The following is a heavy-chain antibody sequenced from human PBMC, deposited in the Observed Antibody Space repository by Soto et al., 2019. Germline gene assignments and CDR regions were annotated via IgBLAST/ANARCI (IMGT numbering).Heavy chain of an antibody. Sequence: QIQLVQSGAEVKKPGASVRVSCKASGYAFSNYGISWIRQAPGLGLEWMGWISPYNGNTDYAQSLQGRVTMTTDTSTNTPYMVLRSVTSDDTAVYYCATFYVSGFDPWGQGTLVTVSS. CDR2: ISPYNGNT. J-gene: IGHJ5*02. D-gene: IGHD3-16*01. CDR3: ATFYVSGFDP. CDR1: GYAFSNYG. V-gene: IGHV1-18*04.